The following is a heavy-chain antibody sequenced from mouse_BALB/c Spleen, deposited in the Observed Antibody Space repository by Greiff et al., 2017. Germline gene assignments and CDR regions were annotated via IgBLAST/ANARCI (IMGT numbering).Heavy chain of an antibody. CDR3: AIFYDGYYDY. CDR1: GFSLTSYG. J-gene: IGHJ2*01. D-gene: IGHD2-3*01. CDR2: IWAGGST. Sequence: QVQLQQSGPGLVAPSQSLSITCTVSGFSLTSYGVHWVRQPPGKGLEWLGVIWAGGSTNYNSALMSRLSISKDNSKSQVFLKMNSLQTDDTAMYYCAIFYDGYYDYWGQGTTLTVSS. V-gene: IGHV2-9*02.